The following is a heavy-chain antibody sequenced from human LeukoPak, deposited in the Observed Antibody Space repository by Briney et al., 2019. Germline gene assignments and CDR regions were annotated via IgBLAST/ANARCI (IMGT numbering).Heavy chain of an antibody. CDR1: GFTFSSYE. Sequence: GGSLRLSCAASGFTFSSYEMNWVRQAPGKGLEWVSYISSSGSTIYYADSVKGRFTISRDNAKNSLYLQMNSLRAEDTAVYYCASQGQYYGDNFDYWGQGTLVTVSS. V-gene: IGHV3-48*03. CDR3: ASQGQYYGDNFDY. D-gene: IGHD4-17*01. J-gene: IGHJ4*02. CDR2: ISSSGSTI.